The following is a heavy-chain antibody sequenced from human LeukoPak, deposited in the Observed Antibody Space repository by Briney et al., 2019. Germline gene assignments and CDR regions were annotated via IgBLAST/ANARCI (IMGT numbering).Heavy chain of an antibody. D-gene: IGHD1-26*01. CDR1: GGTFSSYA. CDR3: ARDTGATRGLFDY. CDR2: IIPIFGTA. V-gene: IGHV1-69*06. Sequence: ASVKVSCKASGGTFSSYAISWVRQAPGQGLEWMGGIIPIFGTANYAQKFQGRVTITADKSTSTAYMELSSLRSEDTAVYYCARDTGATRGLFDYWGQGTLVTVSS. J-gene: IGHJ4*02.